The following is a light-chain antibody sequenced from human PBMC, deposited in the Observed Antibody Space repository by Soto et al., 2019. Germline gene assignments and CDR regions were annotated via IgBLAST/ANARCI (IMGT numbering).Light chain of an antibody. Sequence: QSVLTQHASVSGSPGQSITISCTGTSSDVGGYNYVSWYQQHPGKAPKLMIYDVSNRPSGVSNRFSGSKSGNTASLTISGLQAEDEADYYCSSYTSSSTYVVFGGGTKVTVL. CDR3: SSYTSSSTYVV. CDR1: SSDVGGYNY. CDR2: DVS. V-gene: IGLV2-14*01. J-gene: IGLJ2*01.